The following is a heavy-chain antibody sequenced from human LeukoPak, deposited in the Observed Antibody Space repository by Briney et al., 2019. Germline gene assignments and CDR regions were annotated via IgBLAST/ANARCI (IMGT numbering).Heavy chain of an antibody. CDR1: GYSISSGYC. V-gene: IGHV4-38-2*02. D-gene: IGHD3-22*01. Sequence: SETLSLTCTVSGYSISSGYCGGWIRQPPGKGLEWIGSIYHSGSTYYNPSLKSRVTISVNTSKNQFSLRLSSVTAADTAVYYCARASYSYDINGWVPFDYWGQGTLVTVSS. CDR2: IYHSGST. CDR3: ARASYSYDINGWVPFDY. J-gene: IGHJ4*02.